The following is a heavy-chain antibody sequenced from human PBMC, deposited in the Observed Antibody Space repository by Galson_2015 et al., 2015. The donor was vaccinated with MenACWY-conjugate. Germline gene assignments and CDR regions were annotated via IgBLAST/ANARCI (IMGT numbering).Heavy chain of an antibody. J-gene: IGHJ4*02. CDR3: AKSRGASCYFDP. CDR1: GFIFNTYW. Sequence: SLRLSCAASGFIFNTYWMHWVRQAPGKGLVWVSRINPGGSSTTYADSVKDRFTISRDNAKNTLYLQMNSLRPEDTAVFYCAKSRGASCYFDPWGQGTLVTVSS. CDR2: INPGGSST. D-gene: IGHD1-26*01. V-gene: IGHV3-74*01.